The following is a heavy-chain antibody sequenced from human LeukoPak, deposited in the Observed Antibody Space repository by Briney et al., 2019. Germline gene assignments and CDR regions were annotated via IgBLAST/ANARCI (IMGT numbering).Heavy chain of an antibody. CDR3: ARDNSVAKYSTDY. CDR2: INPNSGGT. CDR1: GYTFTGYY. V-gene: IGHV1-2*02. D-gene: IGHD6-13*01. Sequence: GASVKFSCKAFGYTFTGYYMHWVRQGPGQGLEWMGWINPNSGGTNYAQKFQGRVTMTRDTSISTAYMELSRLRSDDTAVYYCARDNSVAKYSTDYWGQGTLVTVSS. J-gene: IGHJ4*02.